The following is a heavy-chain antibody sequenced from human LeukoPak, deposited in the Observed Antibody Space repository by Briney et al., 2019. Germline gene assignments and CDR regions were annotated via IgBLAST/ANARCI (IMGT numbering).Heavy chain of an antibody. Sequence: PGGSLRLSCAASGFTFSSYAMSWVRQAPGKGLEWVSAISGSGVTTYYADSVKGRFTISRDNSKNTLYLQMNSLRVEDTAVYYCARVVGRETPYGMDVWGQGTTVTVSS. J-gene: IGHJ6*02. V-gene: IGHV3-23*01. CDR2: ISGSGVTT. CDR3: ARVVGRETPYGMDV. D-gene: IGHD2-15*01. CDR1: GFTFSSYA.